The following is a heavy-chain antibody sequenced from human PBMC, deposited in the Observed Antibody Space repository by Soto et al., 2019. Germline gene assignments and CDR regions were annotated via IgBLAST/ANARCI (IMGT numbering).Heavy chain of an antibody. V-gene: IGHV4-61*01. CDR2: IYYSGST. CDR3: ARGFLEWLSQTDAFDI. D-gene: IGHD3-3*01. CDR1: GGSVSSGSYY. Sequence: SETLSLTCTVSGGSVSSGSYYWSWIRQPPGKGLEWIGYIYYSGSTNYNPSLKSRVTISVDTSKNQFSLKLSSVTAADTAVYYCARGFLEWLSQTDAFDIWGQGTMVTVSS. J-gene: IGHJ3*02.